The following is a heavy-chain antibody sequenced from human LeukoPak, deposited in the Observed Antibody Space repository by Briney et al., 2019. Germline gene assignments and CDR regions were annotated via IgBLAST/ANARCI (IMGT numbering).Heavy chain of an antibody. J-gene: IGHJ6*02. CDR1: GFTFSSYA. V-gene: IGHV3-23*01. Sequence: GGSLRLSCAASGFTFSSYAMSWVRRAPGKGLEWVSAISGSGGSTYYADSVKGRFTISRDNSKNTLYLQMNSLRAEDTAVYYCAKDLYGDYASLYYYYGMDVWGQGTTVTVSS. D-gene: IGHD4-17*01. CDR2: ISGSGGST. CDR3: AKDLYGDYASLYYYYGMDV.